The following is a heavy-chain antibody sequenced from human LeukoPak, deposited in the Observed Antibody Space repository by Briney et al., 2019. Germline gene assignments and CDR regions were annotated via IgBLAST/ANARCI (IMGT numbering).Heavy chain of an antibody. Sequence: GGSLRLSCAASGFTFSSYSMNWVRQAPGKGLEWVSSISSSSSYIYYADSVKGRFTISRDNAKNSLYLQMNSLRAEDTAVYYCAKAVIAAAGFPFDPWGQGTLVTVSS. J-gene: IGHJ5*02. V-gene: IGHV3-21*01. CDR3: AKAVIAAAGFPFDP. CDR1: GFTFSSYS. CDR2: ISSSSSYI. D-gene: IGHD6-13*01.